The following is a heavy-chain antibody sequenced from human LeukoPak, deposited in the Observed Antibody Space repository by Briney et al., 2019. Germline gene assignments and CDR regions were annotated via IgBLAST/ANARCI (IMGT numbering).Heavy chain of an antibody. CDR2: IYRSGST. J-gene: IGHJ5*02. Sequence: PSQTLSLTCAVSGGSISSGGYSWSWIRQPPGKGLEWIGYIYRSGSTYYNPSLKSRVTISVDRSKNQFSLKLSSVTAADTAVYYCARFMVTQVGNWFDPWGQGTLVTVSS. CDR1: GGSISSGGYS. D-gene: IGHD1-26*01. CDR3: ARFMVTQVGNWFDP. V-gene: IGHV4-30-2*01.